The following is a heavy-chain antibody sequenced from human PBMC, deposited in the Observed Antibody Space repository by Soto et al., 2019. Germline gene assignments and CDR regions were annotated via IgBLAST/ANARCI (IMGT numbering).Heavy chain of an antibody. V-gene: IGHV3-23*01. Sequence: GGSLRLSCAASGFTFSSYAMSWVRQAPGKGLEWVSAISGSGGSTYYADSVKGRFTISRDNSKNTLYLQMNSLRAEDTAVYYCARENSIPDAYDFWSGYYGGAFDIWGQGTMVTVSS. CDR3: ARENSIPDAYDFWSGYYGGAFDI. CDR2: ISGSGGST. CDR1: GFTFSSYA. J-gene: IGHJ3*02. D-gene: IGHD3-3*01.